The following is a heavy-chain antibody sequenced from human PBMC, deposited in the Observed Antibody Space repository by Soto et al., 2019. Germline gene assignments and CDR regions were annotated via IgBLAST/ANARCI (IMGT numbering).Heavy chain of an antibody. Sequence: SETLSLTCTVSGGSISRGDYYCSWIRQPPGKGLEWIGYIYYSGSTYYNPSVKSRVTISVDTSKNQFSLKLSSVTAAYTAVYYCARVERWFDPWGQGTLVTVSS. CDR2: IYYSGST. CDR3: ARVERWFDP. J-gene: IGHJ5*02. CDR1: GGSISRGDYY. V-gene: IGHV4-30-4*01.